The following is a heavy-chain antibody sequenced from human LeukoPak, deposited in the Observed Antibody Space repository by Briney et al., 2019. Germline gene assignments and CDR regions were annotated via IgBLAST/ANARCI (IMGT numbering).Heavy chain of an antibody. CDR1: GYTFTAHY. V-gene: IGHV1-2*02. CDR3: ARSPQEFDY. CDR2: INPNSGDT. J-gene: IGHJ4*02. Sequence: GASVKVSCKASGYTFTAHYIHWVRQAPGQGLEWMGWINPNSGDTGSAQKFQGRVTMTRDTSISAAYMELSRLRSDDTAVYFCARSPQEFDYWGQGTLVTVSS.